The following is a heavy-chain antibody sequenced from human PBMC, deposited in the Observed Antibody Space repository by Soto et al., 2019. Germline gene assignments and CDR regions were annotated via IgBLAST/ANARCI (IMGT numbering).Heavy chain of an antibody. Sequence: SETLSLTCTVSGGSISNYYWSWIRQSAEKRLEWIGRVSSTGSSYYNPSLKSRVTISVDTSKNQVSLNLTSVTAADTAAYYCARGVPAAGTDWFDPWGQGTLVTVSS. CDR3: ARGVPAAGTDWFDP. J-gene: IGHJ5*02. V-gene: IGHV4-4*07. CDR1: GGSISNYY. CDR2: VSSTGSS. D-gene: IGHD6-13*01.